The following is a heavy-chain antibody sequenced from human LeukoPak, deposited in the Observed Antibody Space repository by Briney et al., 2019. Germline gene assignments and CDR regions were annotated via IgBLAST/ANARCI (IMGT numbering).Heavy chain of an antibody. CDR1: GFTFSSYS. V-gene: IGHV3-21*01. D-gene: IGHD3-3*01. Sequence: GGSLRLSCAASGFTFSSYSMNWVRQAPGKGLEWVSSISSSSSYIYYADSVKGRFTISRDNAKNSLYLQMNSLRAEDTAVCYCARDNYDFWSGYYIGYDYYGMDVWGQGTTVTVSS. J-gene: IGHJ6*02. CDR2: ISSSSSYI. CDR3: ARDNYDFWSGYYIGYDYYGMDV.